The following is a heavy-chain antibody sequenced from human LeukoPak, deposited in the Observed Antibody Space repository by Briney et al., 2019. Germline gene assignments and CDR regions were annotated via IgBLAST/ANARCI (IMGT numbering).Heavy chain of an antibody. V-gene: IGHV3-53*01. CDR2: IYSGGST. J-gene: IGHJ4*02. D-gene: IGHD3-22*01. CDR3: ARDHYDSSGYSNY. Sequence: GGSLRLSCAASGFTFSSYATSWVRQAPGKGLEWVSVIYSGGSTYYADSVKGRFTISRDNSKNTLYLQMNSLRAEDTAVYYCARDHYDSSGYSNYWGQGTLVTVSS. CDR1: GFTFSSYA.